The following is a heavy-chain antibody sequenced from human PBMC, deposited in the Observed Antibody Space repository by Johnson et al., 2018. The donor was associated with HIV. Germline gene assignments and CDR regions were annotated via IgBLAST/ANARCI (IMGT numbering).Heavy chain of an antibody. CDR3: AKDRNYDILSI. CDR1: GFTFSNYA. V-gene: IGHV3-15*01. D-gene: IGHD3-9*01. Sequence: VQLVESGGGVVQPGTSLRLSCAASGFTFSNYAVHWVRQAPGKGLEWVGRIKSKTDGGTTDYAAPVKGRFTISRDNSKNTLYLQMNSLRAEDTAVYYCAKDRNYDILSIWGQGTMLTVSS. CDR2: IKSKTDGGTT. J-gene: IGHJ3*02.